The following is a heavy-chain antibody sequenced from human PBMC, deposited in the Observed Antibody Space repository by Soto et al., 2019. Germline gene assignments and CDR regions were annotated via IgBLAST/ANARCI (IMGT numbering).Heavy chain of an antibody. D-gene: IGHD3-3*01. J-gene: IGHJ6*02. CDR2: VYYSGST. CDR1: GGSVSSSSYY. CDR3: ARAGYTIFGVVIIDSYYGMDV. V-gene: IGHV4-39*01. Sequence: SETLSLTCTVSGGSVSSSSYYWGWVRQPPGKGLEWIGSVYYSGSTYYDPSLESRVTISVDKSKNQFSLKLMSLSAADTAVYYCARAGYTIFGVVIIDSYYGMDVWGQGTTVTVSS.